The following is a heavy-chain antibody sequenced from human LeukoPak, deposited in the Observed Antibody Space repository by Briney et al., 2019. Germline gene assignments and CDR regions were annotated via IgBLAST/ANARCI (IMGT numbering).Heavy chain of an antibody. D-gene: IGHD4-17*01. V-gene: IGHV4-39*07. J-gene: IGHJ3*02. CDR1: GGSISSSSYY. CDR2: IYYSGST. Sequence: PSETLSLTCTVSGGSISSSSYYWGWIRQPPGKGLEWIGSIYYSGSTYYNPSLKSRVTISVDTSKNQFSLKLSSVTAADTAVYYCARETLGGYGDDDAFDIWGQGTMVTVSS. CDR3: ARETLGGYGDDDAFDI.